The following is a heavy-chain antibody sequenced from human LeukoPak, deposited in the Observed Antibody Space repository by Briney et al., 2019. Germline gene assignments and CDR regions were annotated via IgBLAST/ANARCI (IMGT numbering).Heavy chain of an antibody. D-gene: IGHD3-16*02. V-gene: IGHV3-48*03. CDR3: ARGGKFVTGMDY. J-gene: IGHJ6*02. CDR1: GFSFSTYE. CDR2: ISSSGSTI. Sequence: GSPCPSCAASGFSFSTYEMIWVGQAPGQGLEWVSYISSSGSTIWYTDSNTARNTISRDNANNALYLQMNSLRAEDTAVYYCARGGKFVTGMDYWGQGTTVTVSS.